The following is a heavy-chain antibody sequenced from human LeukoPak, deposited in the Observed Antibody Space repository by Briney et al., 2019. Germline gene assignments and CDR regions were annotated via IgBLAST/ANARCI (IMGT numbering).Heavy chain of an antibody. Sequence: SETLSLTCTVSGASLSGYYWSWIRQPPGKGLEWIGYISYSGSTNYNPSLKSRVTISVDTSKNQFSLKLSSVTAADTAVYYCARKGCSGGSCTPFDIWGQGTMVTVSS. V-gene: IGHV4-59*01. CDR3: ARKGCSGGSCTPFDI. J-gene: IGHJ3*02. CDR2: ISYSGST. D-gene: IGHD2-15*01. CDR1: GASLSGYY.